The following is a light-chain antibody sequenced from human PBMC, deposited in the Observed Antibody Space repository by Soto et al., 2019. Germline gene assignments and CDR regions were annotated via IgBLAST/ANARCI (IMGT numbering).Light chain of an antibody. CDR1: QDISDY. CDR3: QQYYNLPT. CDR2: DAS. V-gene: IGKV1-33*01. Sequence: DIQMTQSPSSLSASVGDRVTITCQASQDISDYLNWYQQKPGKAPKLLIYDASNLEAGVPSRFSGSGSGTAFTFSISSLQPDDTATYYCQQYYNLPTFGPGTKVDFK. J-gene: IGKJ3*01.